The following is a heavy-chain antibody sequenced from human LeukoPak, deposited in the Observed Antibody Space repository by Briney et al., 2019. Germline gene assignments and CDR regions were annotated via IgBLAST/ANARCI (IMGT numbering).Heavy chain of an antibody. Sequence: GGSLRLSCAASGFTFDDYGMSWVRQAPGKGLEWVSGINWNGGSTGYADSVKGRFTISRDNAKNSLYLQMNSLRAEDTALYYCARDSDYYGSGSYWDYWGQGTLVTVSS. V-gene: IGHV3-20*04. CDR1: GFTFDDYG. CDR3: ARDSDYYGSGSYWDY. D-gene: IGHD3-10*01. J-gene: IGHJ4*02. CDR2: INWNGGST.